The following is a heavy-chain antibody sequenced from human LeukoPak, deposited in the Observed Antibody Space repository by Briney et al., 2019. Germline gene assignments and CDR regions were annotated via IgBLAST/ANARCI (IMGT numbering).Heavy chain of an antibody. CDR2: IYYSGST. CDR1: GGSISSYY. V-gene: IGHV4-59*08. CDR3: ARHVTDGYNSPWFDY. D-gene: IGHD5-24*01. Sequence: SETLSLTCTVSGGSISSYYWSWIRQPPAKGLEWIGYIYYSGSTNYNPSLKSRVTIPVDTSKNQFSLKLSSVTAADTAVYYCARHVTDGYNSPWFDYWGQGTLVTVSS. J-gene: IGHJ4*02.